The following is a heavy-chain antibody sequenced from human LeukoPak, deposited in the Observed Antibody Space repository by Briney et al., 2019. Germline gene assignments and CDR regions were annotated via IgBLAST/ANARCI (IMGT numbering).Heavy chain of an antibody. CDR1: GVTVDSNY. D-gene: IGHD3/OR15-3a*01. V-gene: IGHV3-53*01. Sequence: PGGSLRLSCAVFGVTVDSNYMSWVRQAPGKGLEWVSVIYSGGNTYYADSVKGRFTISRDNPKNTLYLQMNSLRAEDTAVYYCARDFAGLWGQGTLVTVSS. CDR3: ARDFAGL. J-gene: IGHJ4*02. CDR2: IYSGGNT.